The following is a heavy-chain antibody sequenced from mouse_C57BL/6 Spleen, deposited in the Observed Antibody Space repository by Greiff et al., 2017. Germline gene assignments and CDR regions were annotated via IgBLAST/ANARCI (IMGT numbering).Heavy chain of an antibody. D-gene: IGHD3-3*01. V-gene: IGHV1-7*01. J-gene: IGHJ1*03. CDR2: INPSSGYT. Sequence: QVQLKESGAELAKPGASVKLSCKASGYTFTSYWMHWVKQRPGQGLEWIGYINPSSGYTKSNQKFKVKATLTAAKSSRTAYMQLGSLTYEDSAVYYCARGQVGYFDVWGTGTTVTVSS. CDR3: ARGQVGYFDV. CDR1: GYTFTSYW.